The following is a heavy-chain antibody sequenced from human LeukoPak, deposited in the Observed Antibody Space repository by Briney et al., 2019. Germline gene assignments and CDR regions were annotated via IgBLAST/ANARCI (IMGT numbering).Heavy chain of an antibody. CDR2: INPNSGGT. CDR1: GYTFTGYY. V-gene: IGHV1-2*02. D-gene: IGHD6-6*01. CDR3: ARTPRLAAPENY. Sequence: ASVKVSCKASGYTFTGYYMHWVRQAPGQGLEWMGWINPNSGGTNYAQKFQGRVTVTRDTSISTAYMELSRLRSDDTAVYYCARTPRLAAPENYWGQGTLVTVSS. J-gene: IGHJ4*02.